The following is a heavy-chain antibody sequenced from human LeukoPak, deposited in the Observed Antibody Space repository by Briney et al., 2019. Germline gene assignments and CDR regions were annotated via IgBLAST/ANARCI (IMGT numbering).Heavy chain of an antibody. CDR1: GFNLRTYW. Sequence: GGSLRLSCAVTGFNLRTYWIHWVRHSPGRGLEWVARINGEGSRISYADSVRGRFTISRDNHKNTAYMQMNSLRAEDTALYYCARDAGYYYYGMDVWGQGTTVVVSS. CDR3: ARDAGYYYYGMDV. J-gene: IGHJ6*02. CDR2: INGEGSRI. V-gene: IGHV3-74*01.